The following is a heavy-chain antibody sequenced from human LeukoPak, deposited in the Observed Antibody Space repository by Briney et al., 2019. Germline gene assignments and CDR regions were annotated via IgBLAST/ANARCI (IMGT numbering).Heavy chain of an antibody. J-gene: IGHJ4*02. V-gene: IGHV3-30*18. CDR1: GFTFSSYG. Sequence: GGSLRLSCAASGFTFSSYGMHWVRQAPGKGLEWVAVISYDGSNKYYADSVKGRFTISRDNSKNTLYLQMNSLRAEDTAVYYCAKDLYCDSSGYYIGYFDYWGQGTLVTVSS. D-gene: IGHD3-22*01. CDR3: AKDLYCDSSGYYIGYFDY. CDR2: ISYDGSNK.